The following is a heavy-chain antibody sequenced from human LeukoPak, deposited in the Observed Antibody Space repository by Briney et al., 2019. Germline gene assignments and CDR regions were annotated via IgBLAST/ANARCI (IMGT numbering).Heavy chain of an antibody. CDR1: GFTFSSYA. D-gene: IGHD3-9*01. J-gene: IGHJ4*02. CDR2: ISGSGGST. CDR3: AKDLQRYFDWGRDY. Sequence: PGGSLRLSCAASGFTFSSYAMSCVRQAPGKGLEWVSAISGSGGSTYYADSVKGRFTISRDNSKNTLYLQMNSLRAEDTAVYYCAKDLQRYFDWGRDYWGQGTLVTVSS. V-gene: IGHV3-23*01.